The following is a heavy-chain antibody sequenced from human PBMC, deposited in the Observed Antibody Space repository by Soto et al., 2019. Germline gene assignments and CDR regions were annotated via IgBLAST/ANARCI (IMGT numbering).Heavy chain of an antibody. Sequence: QVQLQESGPGLVMPSETLSLTCTVSGDSISGSPYYWGWIRQPPGKRLEWIGSIFYDGYTVHTPSLKSRVTISVDTSKNQFSLKLTSVAAADTATYFCARLQTAVPHYWGQGILVTVSS. CDR2: IFYDGYT. V-gene: IGHV4-39*01. CDR1: GDSISGSPYY. J-gene: IGHJ4*02. CDR3: ARLQTAVPHY. D-gene: IGHD6-13*01.